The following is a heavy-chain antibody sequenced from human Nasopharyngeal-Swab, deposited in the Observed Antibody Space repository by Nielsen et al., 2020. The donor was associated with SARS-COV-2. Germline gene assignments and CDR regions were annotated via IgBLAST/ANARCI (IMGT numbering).Heavy chain of an antibody. D-gene: IGHD3-3*01. V-gene: IGHV3-23*01. CDR2: ISGSGGST. CDR3: AKKGLRFLEWLLYPDYYYYYYMDV. J-gene: IGHJ6*03. Sequence: GESLKISCAASRFTFSSYAMSWVRQAPGKGLEWVSAISGSGGSTYYADSVKGRFTISRDNSKNTLYLQMNSLRAEDTAVYYCAKKGLRFLEWLLYPDYYYYYYMDVWGKGTTVTVSS. CDR1: RFTFSSYA.